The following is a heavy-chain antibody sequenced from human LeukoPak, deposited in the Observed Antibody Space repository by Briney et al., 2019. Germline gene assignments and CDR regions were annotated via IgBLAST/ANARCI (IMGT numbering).Heavy chain of an antibody. J-gene: IGHJ6*03. CDR3: ARDPYSGGYGAYYYYYMDV. CDR2: ISYDGSNK. D-gene: IGHD6-19*01. Sequence: GRSLRLSCAASGFSFSSYAMHWVRQAPGKGLEWVALISYDGSNKKYADSVKGRFTISRDNAENSLYLQMNSLRDEDTAVYYCARDPYSGGYGAYYYYYMDVWGKGTTVTVSS. V-gene: IGHV3-30*04. CDR1: GFSFSSYA.